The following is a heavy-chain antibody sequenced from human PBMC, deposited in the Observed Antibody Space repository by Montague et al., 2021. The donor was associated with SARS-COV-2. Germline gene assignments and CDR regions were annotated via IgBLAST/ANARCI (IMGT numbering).Heavy chain of an antibody. Sequence: PALVKPTQTLTLTCTVSGFSLSTSGEGVGWIRQPPGKALEWLALIFWDDDKRYSPSLKNRVTITKDTSKNQVVLRMANMDPLDTATYYCAHKVKWELYYFDYWGQGTLVTGSS. CDR1: GFSLSTSGEG. J-gene: IGHJ4*02. CDR2: IFWDDDK. D-gene: IGHD4-23*01. CDR3: AHKVKWELYYFDY. V-gene: IGHV2-5*02.